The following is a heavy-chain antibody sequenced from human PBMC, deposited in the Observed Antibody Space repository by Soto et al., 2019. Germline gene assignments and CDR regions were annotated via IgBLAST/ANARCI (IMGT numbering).Heavy chain of an antibody. D-gene: IGHD3-22*01. J-gene: IGHJ5*02. CDR1: GFTFSSYA. CDR3: SKEQLTKAFAYTYYYDSSGYYYPSPPDT. Sequence: GGSLRLSCAASGFTFSSYALSWVRPAPGKGLERVSAISSSGSSTYYADSVKGRFTISRDNSKNTLYLQMNSLRAEDSAVYYCSKEQLTKAFAYTYYYDSSGYYYPSPPDTWGQGT. V-gene: IGHV3-23*01. CDR2: ISSSGSST.